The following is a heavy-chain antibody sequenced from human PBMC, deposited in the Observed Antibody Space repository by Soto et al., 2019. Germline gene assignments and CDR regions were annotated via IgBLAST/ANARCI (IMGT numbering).Heavy chain of an antibody. CDR2: IGGDGGST. Sequence: EAQLLESGGGLVQPGGSLRLSCAASGFTFSNYAMSWVRQAPGKGLEWVSVIGGDGGSTYYADSVKGRFTVSRDNSKNTLDLQMDSLRADDTAVYYCAKDSISRNRIYDPFDIWGQGTMVTVSS. V-gene: IGHV3-23*01. J-gene: IGHJ3*02. D-gene: IGHD3-3*02. CDR3: AKDSISRNRIYDPFDI. CDR1: GFTFSNYA.